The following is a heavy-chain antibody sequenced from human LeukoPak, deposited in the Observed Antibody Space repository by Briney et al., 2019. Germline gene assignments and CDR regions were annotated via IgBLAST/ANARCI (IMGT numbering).Heavy chain of an antibody. CDR1: RFTFNIYW. CDR2: INSDGSST. Sequence: GVSLRLSCTACRFTFNIYWMHCLRQAPGKGRVGVSRINSDGSSTSYADSVKGRFTISRDNAKNTLYLQMNSLRAEDTAVYYCARGSTDYFDYWGQGTLVTVPS. J-gene: IGHJ4*02. V-gene: IGHV3-74*01. D-gene: IGHD1-1*01. CDR3: ARGSTDYFDY.